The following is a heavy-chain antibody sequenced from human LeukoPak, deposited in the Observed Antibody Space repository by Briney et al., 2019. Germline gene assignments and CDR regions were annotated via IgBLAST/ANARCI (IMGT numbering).Heavy chain of an antibody. V-gene: IGHV4-4*07. CDR2: NCYSGSP. J-gene: IGHJ4*02. Sequence: SEPLSLPCTVSGGSYRSYHWRWPRRPAGKGLEGLGRNCYSGSPNHNPSLKSRVTMSVDTSKSQFSLKLSSVTAADTAVYYCAREYCSGGSCGYFDYWGQGTLVTVSS. CDR3: AREYCSGGSCGYFDY. D-gene: IGHD2-15*01. CDR1: GGSYRSYH.